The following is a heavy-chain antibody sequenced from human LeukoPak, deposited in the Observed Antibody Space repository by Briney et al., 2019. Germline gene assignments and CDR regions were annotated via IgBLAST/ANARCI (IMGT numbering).Heavy chain of an antibody. D-gene: IGHD2-2*01. V-gene: IGHV4-31*03. CDR3: ARAPCSSTSCYSIWFDP. Sequence: SETLSLTCTVSGGSISSGGYYWSWIRQHPGKGLEWIGYIYYSGSTYYNPSLKSRVTISVDTSKNQFSLKLSSVTAADTAVYYCARAPCSSTSCYSIWFDPWGQGTLVTVSS. CDR2: IYYSGST. CDR1: GGSISSGGYY. J-gene: IGHJ5*02.